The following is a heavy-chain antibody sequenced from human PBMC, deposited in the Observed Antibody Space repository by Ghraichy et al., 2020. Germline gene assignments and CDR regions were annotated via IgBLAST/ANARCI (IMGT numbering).Heavy chain of an antibody. J-gene: IGHJ1*01. Sequence: ASVKVSCKVSGYTLTELSMHWVRQAPGKGLEWMGGFDPEDGETIYAQKFQGRVTMTEDTSTDTAYMELSSLRSEDTAVYYCATTGIQLWLSYFQHWGQGTLVTVSS. D-gene: IGHD5-18*01. CDR2: FDPEDGET. V-gene: IGHV1-24*01. CDR1: GYTLTELS. CDR3: ATTGIQLWLSYFQH.